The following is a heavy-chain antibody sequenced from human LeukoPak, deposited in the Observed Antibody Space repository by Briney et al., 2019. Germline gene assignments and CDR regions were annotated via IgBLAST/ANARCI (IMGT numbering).Heavy chain of an antibody. CDR1: GGSISSSF. CDR2: IYADGST. J-gene: IGHJ4*02. CDR3: ARAPSGCGGTCAFDY. D-gene: IGHD2-15*01. V-gene: IGHV4-4*07. Sequence: SETLSLTCTVSGGSISSSFWSWIRQPAGKGLEWIGRIYADGSTNYNPSLKSRITMSLDTLENQFSLKLTSVTAADTAVYFCARAPSGCGGTCAFDYWGQGTLVTVSS.